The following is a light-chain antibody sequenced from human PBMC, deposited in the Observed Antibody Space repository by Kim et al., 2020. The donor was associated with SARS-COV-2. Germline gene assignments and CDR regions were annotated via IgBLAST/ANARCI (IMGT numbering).Light chain of an antibody. CDR1: QSIINN. CDR3: QQYNSWLIT. CDR2: GAS. V-gene: IGKV3-15*01. J-gene: IGKJ5*01. Sequence: VSPGERATLTCRASQSIINNVAWYQQKPGQAPRLLSAGASTRATGIPARFSGSGSGTEFTLTISSLQSEDFAVYYCQQYNSWLITFGQGTRLEIK.